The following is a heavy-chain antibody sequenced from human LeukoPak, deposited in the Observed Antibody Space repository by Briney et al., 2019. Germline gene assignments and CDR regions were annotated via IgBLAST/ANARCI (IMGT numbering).Heavy chain of an antibody. Sequence: GASVKVSCTASGGTFSSYAISWVRQAPGQGLEWMGGIIPIFGTANYAQKFQGRVTITTDESTSTAYMELSSLRSEDTAVYYCAREVAVGTTPADQHWGQGTLVTVSS. CDR2: IIPIFGTA. D-gene: IGHD6-19*01. J-gene: IGHJ1*01. V-gene: IGHV1-69*05. CDR3: AREVAVGTTPADQH. CDR1: GGTFSSYA.